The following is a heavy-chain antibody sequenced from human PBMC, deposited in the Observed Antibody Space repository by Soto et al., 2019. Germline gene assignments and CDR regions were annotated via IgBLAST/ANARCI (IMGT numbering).Heavy chain of an antibody. CDR3: AMDAGTTRPYYFDY. CDR1: GFTFSSYA. CDR2: TSGSGDST. Sequence: GGSLRLSCAASGFTFSSYAMNWVRQAPGKGLEWVSVTSGSGDSTYYAGSVKDRFTISRDNSKNTLYLQMNSLRVEDTAVYYCAMDAGTTRPYYFDYWGQGTQVTVSS. J-gene: IGHJ4*02. V-gene: IGHV3-23*01. D-gene: IGHD1-7*01.